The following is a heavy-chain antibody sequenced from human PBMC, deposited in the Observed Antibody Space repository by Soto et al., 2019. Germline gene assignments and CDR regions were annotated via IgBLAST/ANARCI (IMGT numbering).Heavy chain of an antibody. Sequence: PGGSLRLSCAAPGFTFDYFAMCWVRQVPGKGLEWISLVNWDGDTTFYADSVKGRFIISRDNSKNSVYLQMNSLRSEDSAMYYCAKGATVTTHYQYYGMDVWGQGTTVTVSS. V-gene: IGHV3-43D*04. D-gene: IGHD4-17*01. CDR1: GFTFDYFA. J-gene: IGHJ6*02. CDR2: VNWDGDTT. CDR3: AKGATVTTHYQYYGMDV.